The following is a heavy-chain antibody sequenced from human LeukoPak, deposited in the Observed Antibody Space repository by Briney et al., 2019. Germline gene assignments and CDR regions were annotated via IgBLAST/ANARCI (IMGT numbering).Heavy chain of an antibody. D-gene: IGHD1-1*01. V-gene: IGHV6-1*01. J-gene: IGHJ4*02. CDR1: GDSVSSNSAT. CDR2: TYYRSKWYN. Sequence: SQTLSLTCAISGDSVSSNSATWNWIRQSPSRGLEWLGRTYYRSKWYNDYAPSVKSRISINADTSKNQISLQLNSVTPEDTAVYYCARGPERRFDYWGQGTLVTVSS. CDR3: ARGPERRFDY.